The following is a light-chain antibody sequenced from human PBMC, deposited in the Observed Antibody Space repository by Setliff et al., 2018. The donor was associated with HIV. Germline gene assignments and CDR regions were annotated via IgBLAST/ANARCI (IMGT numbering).Light chain of an antibody. Sequence: QSVLTQPPSASGTPGQRVTISCSGNTFNIEVNTVNWYQHLPGAAPKLLIYKNNQRPSGVPDRFSGSKSFTSASLAISGPQSADEADYYCAAWDDGLNGYVFGTGTKV. CDR1: TFNIEVNT. J-gene: IGLJ1*01. CDR3: AAWDDGLNGYV. V-gene: IGLV1-44*01. CDR2: KNN.